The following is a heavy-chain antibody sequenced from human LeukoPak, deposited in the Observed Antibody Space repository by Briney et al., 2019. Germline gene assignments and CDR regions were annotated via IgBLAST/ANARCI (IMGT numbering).Heavy chain of an antibody. CDR3: GSRRTAMFGVIKGPIDY. J-gene: IGHJ4*02. CDR1: GGSFSGYY. V-gene: IGHV4-34*01. CDR2: INHSGST. D-gene: IGHD3-3*01. Sequence: SETLSLTCAVYGGSFSGYYWSWIRQPPGKGLEWIGEINHSGSTNYNPSLKSRVTISVDTSKNQFSLKLSSVTAADTAVYYCGSRRTAMFGVIKGPIDYWGQGTLVTVSS.